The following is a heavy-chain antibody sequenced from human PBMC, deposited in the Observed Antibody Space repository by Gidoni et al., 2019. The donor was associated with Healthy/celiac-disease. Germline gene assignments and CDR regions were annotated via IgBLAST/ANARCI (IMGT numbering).Heavy chain of an antibody. Sequence: QVQLVQSGAEVKKPGASVKVSCKASGYAFTPYYMPWVRQAPGKGLEWRGIINPSGGSTSYAQKFQGRVTMTRDTPTSTAYMELSSLRSEDTDVYYCAREGGTAMVRKGNGMDVWGQGTTVTVSS. D-gene: IGHD5-18*01. V-gene: IGHV1-46*01. CDR2: INPSGGST. CDR1: GYAFTPYY. CDR3: AREGGTAMVRKGNGMDV. J-gene: IGHJ6*02.